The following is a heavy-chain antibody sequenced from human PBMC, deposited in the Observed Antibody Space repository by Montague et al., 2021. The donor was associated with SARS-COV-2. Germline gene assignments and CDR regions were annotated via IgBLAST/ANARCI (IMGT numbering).Heavy chain of an antibody. Sequence: SETLSLTCAVYGGSFSGYYWSWIRQPPGKGLEWIGEINHSGSTNYNPSLKSRVTMSVDMSKNQFSLKLSSVTAADTAVYYCARGSTVTHYWGQGTLVTVSS. V-gene: IGHV4-34*01. CDR3: ARGSTVTHY. CDR1: GGSFSGYY. J-gene: IGHJ4*02. D-gene: IGHD4-17*01. CDR2: INHSGST.